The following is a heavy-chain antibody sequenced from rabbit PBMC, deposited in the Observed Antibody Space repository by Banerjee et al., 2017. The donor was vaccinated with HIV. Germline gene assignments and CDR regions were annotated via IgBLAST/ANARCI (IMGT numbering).Heavy chain of an antibody. J-gene: IGHJ4*01. CDR1: GFTFSSSYW. CDR3: ARGVATSGYGNSL. D-gene: IGHD6-1*01. Sequence: QSLEESGGDLVKPGASLTLTCTASGFTFSSSYWICWVRQAPGKGLEWIGTIGTGDGSTAYASWAKGRFTISKTSSTTVTLQMNSLTAADTATYFCARGVATSGYGNSLWGPGTLVTVS. CDR2: IGTGDGST. V-gene: IGHV1S40*01.